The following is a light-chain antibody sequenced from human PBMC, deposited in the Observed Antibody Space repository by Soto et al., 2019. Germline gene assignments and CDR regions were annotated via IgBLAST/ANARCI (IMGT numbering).Light chain of an antibody. J-gene: IGKJ3*01. Sequence: EIIMTQYPATLSVSPGERATLSCRASQSVSSNLAWYRQRPGQAPRLLIYGTSTRATGIPDRFSGSGSGTEFTLTISSLQSEDFAVYYCQQYDSWPPLFTFGPGTKVDLK. CDR2: GTS. CDR1: QSVSSN. CDR3: QQYDSWPPLFT. V-gene: IGKV3-15*01.